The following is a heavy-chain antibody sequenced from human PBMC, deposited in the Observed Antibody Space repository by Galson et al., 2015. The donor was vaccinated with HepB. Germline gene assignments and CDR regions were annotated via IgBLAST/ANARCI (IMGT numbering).Heavy chain of an antibody. D-gene: IGHD3-16*01. J-gene: IGHJ4*02. CDR3: ARENYGKFDY. V-gene: IGHV3-64*01. CDR1: GFTFSGNS. Sequence: SLRLSCAASGFTFSGNSMHWFRQAPGKGLEYISAISAKADGTYYANSAKGRFTISRDNSKSTLYPQMGSLRPEDMAVYYCARENYGKFDYWGQGTLVSVSS. CDR2: ISAKADGT.